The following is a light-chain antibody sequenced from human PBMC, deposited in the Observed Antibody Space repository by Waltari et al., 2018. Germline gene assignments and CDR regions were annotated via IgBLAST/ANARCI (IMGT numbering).Light chain of an antibody. V-gene: IGLV2-23*01. CDR2: DGS. CDR3: CAYAGSSTVV. J-gene: IGLJ2*01. Sequence: YQQNAGKDSILMIYDGSKRTAGVSTHCSGSKTGNAAPLTIFGLQAEEEADYYCCAYAGSSTVVFGGGTKLTVL.